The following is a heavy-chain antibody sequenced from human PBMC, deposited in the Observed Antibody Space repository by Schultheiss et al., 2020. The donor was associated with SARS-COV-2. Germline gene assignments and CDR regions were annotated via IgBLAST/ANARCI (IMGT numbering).Heavy chain of an antibody. Sequence: SETLSLTCTVSGGSISSSSYYWGWIRQPPGKGLEWIGSIYYSGSTYYNPSLKSRVTISVDTSKNQFSLKLSSVTAADTAVYYCARTQRGYSYGLDYWGQGTLVTVSS. D-gene: IGHD5-18*01. CDR3: ARTQRGYSYGLDY. V-gene: IGHV4-39*01. CDR1: GGSISSSSYY. J-gene: IGHJ4*02. CDR2: IYYSGST.